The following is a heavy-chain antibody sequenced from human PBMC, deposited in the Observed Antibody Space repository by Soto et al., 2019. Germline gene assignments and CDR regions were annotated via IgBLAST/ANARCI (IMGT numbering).Heavy chain of an antibody. D-gene: IGHD3-22*01. CDR3: ALDYYDSSGYYYGSSPGGY. V-gene: IGHV3-21*01. CDR1: GFTFSSYS. Sequence: LILSCAASGFTFSSYSMNWVRQAPGKGLWGVSSISSSSSYIYYADSVKGRFTISRDNAKNSLYLQMNSLRDEDTDVYYCALDYYDSSGYYYGSSPGGYWGQGTLVTVSS. J-gene: IGHJ4*02. CDR2: ISSSSSYI.